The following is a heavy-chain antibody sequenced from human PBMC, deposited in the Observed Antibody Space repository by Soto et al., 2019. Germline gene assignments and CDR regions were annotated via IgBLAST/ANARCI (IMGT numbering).Heavy chain of an antibody. CDR3: ARVGAAAGTNFDY. J-gene: IGHJ4*02. D-gene: IGHD6-13*01. CDR2: IYYSGST. Sequence: QVQLQESGPGLVKPSQTLSLTCTVSGGSISSGGYYWSWIRQHPGKGLEWIGYIYYSGSTYYNPSLKSRITIPVNTSMNHFSLKLSSVTAADTAVYYCARVGAAAGTNFDYWGQGTLVTVSS. CDR1: GGSISSGGYY. V-gene: IGHV4-31*03.